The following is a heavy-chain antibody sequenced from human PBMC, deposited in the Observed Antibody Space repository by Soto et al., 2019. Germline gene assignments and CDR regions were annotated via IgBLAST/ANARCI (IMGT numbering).Heavy chain of an antibody. CDR3: ARALLRYSSFDY. D-gene: IGHD5-18*01. CDR1: GFTVSSNY. Sequence: GGSLRLSCAASGFTVSSNYISWVRQAPGKGLEWVSVIYSGGSTYYADSVKGRFTISRDNSKNTLYLQMNSLRAEDTAVYYCARALLRYSSFDYWGQGTLVTVSS. CDR2: IYSGGST. V-gene: IGHV3-66*01. J-gene: IGHJ4*02.